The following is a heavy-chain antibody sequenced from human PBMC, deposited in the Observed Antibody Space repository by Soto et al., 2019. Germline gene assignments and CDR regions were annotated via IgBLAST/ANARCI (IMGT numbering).Heavy chain of an antibody. CDR3: AGGGVRGGRTRSRDYSGMDV. Sequence: PVDSLKISCKGSGYSFTSYSIGWVPQIPGKGLEWMGIIYPGDSDTRYSPSFQGQVTISADKSISTAYLQWSSLKASDTAVYYCAGGGVRGGRTRSRDYSGMDVWGQGTTLSVSS. CDR2: IYPGDSDT. J-gene: IGHJ6*02. V-gene: IGHV5-51*01. D-gene: IGHD3-10*01. CDR1: GYSFTSYS.